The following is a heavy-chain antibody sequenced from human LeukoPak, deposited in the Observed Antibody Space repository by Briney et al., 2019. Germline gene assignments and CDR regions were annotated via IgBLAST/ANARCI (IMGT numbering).Heavy chain of an antibody. CDR2: IYHSGST. CDR1: GGSINSSNW. V-gene: IGHV4-4*02. D-gene: IGHD3-10*02. J-gene: IGHJ6*03. Sequence: KSSETLSLTCAVSGGSINSSNWWTWVRRPPGKGLEWIGEIYHSGSTNYNPSLKSRVTMSVDTSKNQFSLKLSSVTAADTAVYYCAREQERNDRDYYYYYYMDVWGKGTTVTVSS. CDR3: AREQERNDRDYYYYYYMDV.